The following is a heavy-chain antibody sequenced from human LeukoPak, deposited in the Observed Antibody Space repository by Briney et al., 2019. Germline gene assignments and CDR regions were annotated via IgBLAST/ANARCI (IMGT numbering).Heavy chain of an antibody. J-gene: IGHJ4*02. CDR2: ISYDGSNE. CDR3: TRNPYGDYPFDY. D-gene: IGHD4-17*01. Sequence: QAGGSLRLSCAASGFTFSSYGMHWVRQAPGKGLEWVAVISYDGSNEYYAGSVKGLFTISRDNSRNTLYLQMNSLRPEDTAVYYCTRNPYGDYPFDYWGQGTLVTVSS. CDR1: GFTFSSYG. V-gene: IGHV3-30*03.